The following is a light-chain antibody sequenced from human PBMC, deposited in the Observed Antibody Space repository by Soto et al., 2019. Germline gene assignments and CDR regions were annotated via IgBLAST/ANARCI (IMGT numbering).Light chain of an antibody. J-gene: IGLJ2*01. CDR2: EVN. Sequence: QSVLTQPPYASGSPGQSVTISCTGTISDVGGYNYVSWYQHHPGKAPKLMIYEVNKRPSGVPDRFSGSKSGNTASLTVSGLQSEDEAEYHCSSYAGSDNVAFGGGTKVTVL. CDR3: SSYAGSDNVA. V-gene: IGLV2-8*01. CDR1: ISDVGGYNY.